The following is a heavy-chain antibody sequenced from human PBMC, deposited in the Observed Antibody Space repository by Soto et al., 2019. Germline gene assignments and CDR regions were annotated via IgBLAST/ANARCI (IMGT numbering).Heavy chain of an antibody. CDR3: ARGSIAARGVFGY. V-gene: IGHV4-4*02. D-gene: IGHD6-6*01. CDR1: SGSISSSNW. J-gene: IGHJ4*02. CDR2: IYHSGST. Sequence: PSETLSLTCAVSSGSISSSNWWSWVRQPPGKGLEWIGEIYHSGSTNYNPSLKSRVTISVDKSKNQFSLRLRSVTAADTAVYYCARGSIAARGVFGYWGQGTQVTVSS.